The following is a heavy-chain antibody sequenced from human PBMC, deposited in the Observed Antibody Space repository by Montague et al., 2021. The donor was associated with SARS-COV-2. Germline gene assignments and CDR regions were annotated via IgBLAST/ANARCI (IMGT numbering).Heavy chain of an antibody. CDR3: ARLGLGLRNYDFWSGQSPNYYYGMDV. CDR1: GFTFSDYY. Sequence: SRRLSLTASGFTFSDYYMSWIRQAPGKGLEWVSYISSSGSTIYYADSVKGRFTISRDNAKNSLYLQMNSLRAEDTAVYYCARLGLGLRNYDFWSGQSPNYYYGMDVWGQGTTVTVSS. CDR2: ISSSGSTI. J-gene: IGHJ6*02. D-gene: IGHD3-3*01. V-gene: IGHV3-11*01.